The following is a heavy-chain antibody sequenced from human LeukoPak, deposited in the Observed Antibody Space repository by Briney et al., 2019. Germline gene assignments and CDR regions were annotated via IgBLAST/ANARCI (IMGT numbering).Heavy chain of an antibody. J-gene: IGHJ4*02. CDR1: GFTFSSYS. CDR2: ITSSSSYI. D-gene: IGHD6-19*01. CDR3: ARAQSGYSSGY. Sequence: GGSLRLSCAASGFTFSSYSMNWVRQAPGKGLESVSSITSSSSYIYYADSVKGRFTISRDDAKNSLYLQMNSLRAEDTAVYYCARAQSGYSSGYWGQGTLVTVSS. V-gene: IGHV3-21*01.